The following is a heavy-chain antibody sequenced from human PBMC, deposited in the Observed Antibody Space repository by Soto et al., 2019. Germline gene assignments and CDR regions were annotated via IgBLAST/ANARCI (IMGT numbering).Heavy chain of an antibody. D-gene: IGHD5-18*01. CDR1: GGSFSGYY. V-gene: IGHV4-34*01. CDR2: INHSGST. CDR3: VGSYAALVYLLDY. J-gene: IGHJ4*02. Sequence: SEKLSLTYTVSGGSFSGYYWSWIRQPPGKGLEWIGEINHSGSTNYNPSLKSRVTISVDTSKNQFSLKLSSVTAADTAVYYCVGSYAALVYLLDYCGQGTLVTVSS.